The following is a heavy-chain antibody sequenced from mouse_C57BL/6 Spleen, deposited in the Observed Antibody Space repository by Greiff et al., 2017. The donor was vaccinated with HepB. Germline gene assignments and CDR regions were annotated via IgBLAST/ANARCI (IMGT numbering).Heavy chain of an antibody. CDR3: ARDYYGSSYVPFAY. V-gene: IGHV2-9-1*01. CDR2: IWTGGGT. CDR1: GFSLTSYA. J-gene: IGHJ3*01. Sequence: VKLMESGPGLVAPSQSLSITCTVSGFSLTSYAISWVRQPPGKGLEWLGVIWTGGGTNYNSAHKSRLSISKDNSKSQVFLKINSLQTDDTARYYCARDYYGSSYVPFAYWGQGTLVTVSA. D-gene: IGHD1-1*01.